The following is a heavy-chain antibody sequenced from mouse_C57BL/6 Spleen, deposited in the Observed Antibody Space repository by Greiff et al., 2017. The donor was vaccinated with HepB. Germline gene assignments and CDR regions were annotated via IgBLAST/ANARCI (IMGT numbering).Heavy chain of an antibody. CDR2: ISDGGSYT. Sequence: DVMLVESGGGLVKPGGSLKLSCAASGFTFSSYAMSWVRQTPEKRLEWVATISDGGSYTYYPDNVKGRFTISRDNAKNNLYLQMSHLKSEDTAMYYCARDPPLYGSSSYYFDYWGQGTTLTVSS. CDR1: GFTFSSYA. CDR3: ARDPPLYGSSSYYFDY. D-gene: IGHD1-1*01. V-gene: IGHV5-4*01. J-gene: IGHJ2*01.